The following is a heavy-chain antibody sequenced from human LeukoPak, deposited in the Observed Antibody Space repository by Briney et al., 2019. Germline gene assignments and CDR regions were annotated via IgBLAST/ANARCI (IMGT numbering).Heavy chain of an antibody. Sequence: PSEPLSLPCAVYGGSFSGYYWSWIRQPPGKGLEWMGEINHSGSTNYNPSLKSRVTISVDTSKNQFSLKLSSVTAADTAVYYCARGFSLDYWGQGTLVTVSS. CDR3: ARGFSLDY. V-gene: IGHV4-34*01. J-gene: IGHJ4*02. CDR1: GGSFSGYY. CDR2: INHSGST.